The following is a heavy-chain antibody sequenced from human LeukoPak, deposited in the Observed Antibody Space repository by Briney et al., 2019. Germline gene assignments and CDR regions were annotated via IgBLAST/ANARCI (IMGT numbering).Heavy chain of an antibody. CDR1: GFTFSSYS. V-gene: IGHV3-30*18. J-gene: IGHJ3*02. D-gene: IGHD4-17*01. CDR2: ISYDGSNK. CDR3: AKDYLHDYGDYVLDAFDI. Sequence: PGGSLRLSCAASGFTFSSYSMNWVRQAPGKGLEWVAVISYDGSNKYYADSVKGRFTISRDNSKNTLYLQMNSLRAEDTAVYYCAKDYLHDYGDYVLDAFDIWGQGTMVTVSS.